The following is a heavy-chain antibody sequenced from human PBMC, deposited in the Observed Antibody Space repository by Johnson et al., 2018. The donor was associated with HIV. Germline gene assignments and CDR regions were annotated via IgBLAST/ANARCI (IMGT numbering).Heavy chain of an antibody. D-gene: IGHD3-3*01. V-gene: IGHV3-15*01. CDR1: GFTFSNAW. CDR3: ITGGSGTIPIGACAI. J-gene: IGHJ3*02. Sequence: MQLVESGGGLVKPGGSLKLSCTASGFTFSNAWMNWVRHAPGKGLEWVGRIKSKTDGGTTDYAAPVKGKFTISRDDSKTTLYLQMNSLKTEDTAGYYCITGGSGTIPIGACAIGGQGTMVTFSS. CDR2: IKSKTDGGTT.